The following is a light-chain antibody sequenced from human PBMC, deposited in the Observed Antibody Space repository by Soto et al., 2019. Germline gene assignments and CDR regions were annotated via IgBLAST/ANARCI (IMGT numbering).Light chain of an antibody. CDR3: QSYDSRSVV. CDR1: SSTVGNYDL. Sequence: QSALTQPASVSGPPGQSITISCTGASSTVGNYDLVSWYQQHPGKAPKLMIYEDSKRPSGVSARFSGSKSGNTASLTISGLQAEDEADYYCQSYDSRSVVFGGGTKLTVL. V-gene: IGLV2-14*02. J-gene: IGLJ2*01. CDR2: EDS.